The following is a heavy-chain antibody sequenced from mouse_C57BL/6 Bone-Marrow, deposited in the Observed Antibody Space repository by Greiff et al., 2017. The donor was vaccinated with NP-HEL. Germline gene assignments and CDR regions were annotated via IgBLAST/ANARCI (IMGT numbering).Heavy chain of an antibody. CDR3: ARRTAQAHY. J-gene: IGHJ2*01. D-gene: IGHD3-2*02. V-gene: IGHV1-61*01. CDR1: GYTFTSYW. CDR2: IYPSDSET. Sequence: QVQLQQPGAELVRPGSSVKLSCKASGYTFTSYWMDWVKQRPGQGLEWIGNIYPSDSETHYNQKFKDKATLTVDKSSSTAYMQLSSLTSEDSAVYYCARRTAQAHYWGQGTTLTVSS.